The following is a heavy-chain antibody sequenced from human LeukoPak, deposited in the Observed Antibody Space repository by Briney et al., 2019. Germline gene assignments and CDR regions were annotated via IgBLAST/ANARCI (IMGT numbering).Heavy chain of an antibody. CDR3: ARESLGPPYYFDY. V-gene: IGHV4-61*02. Sequence: PSQTLSLTCNVSGGSISSGSDSWSWIRQPAGKGLEWIGRIYTSGSTNYNPSLKSRVTISVDTSKNQFSLKLTSVTAADTAVYYCARESLGPPYYFDYWGQGTLVTVSS. CDR1: GGSISSGSDS. D-gene: IGHD1-26*01. J-gene: IGHJ4*02. CDR2: IYTSGST.